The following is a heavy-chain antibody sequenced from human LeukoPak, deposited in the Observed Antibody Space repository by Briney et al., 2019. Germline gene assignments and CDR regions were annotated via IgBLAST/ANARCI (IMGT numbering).Heavy chain of an antibody. CDR1: GVSISSSSYY. CDR2: IYYSGST. D-gene: IGHD3-3*01. V-gene: IGHV4-39*01. Sequence: SETLSLTCTVSGVSISSSSYYWGWIRQPPGKGLEWIVSIYYSGSTYYSPSLKSRVTISVDTSRNQFSLKLSSVTAANTAVYYCARHNYDFWSPYDYWGQGTLVTVSS. CDR3: ARHNYDFWSPYDY. J-gene: IGHJ4*02.